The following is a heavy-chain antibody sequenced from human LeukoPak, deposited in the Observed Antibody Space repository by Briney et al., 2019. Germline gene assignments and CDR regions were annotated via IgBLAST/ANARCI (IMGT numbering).Heavy chain of an antibody. D-gene: IGHD3-3*01. CDR3: AKDFWALVRILFDY. Sequence: PGRSLRLSCAASAFIFDDYAMHWVRQAPGRGLEWVSAISGSGGSTYYADSVKGRFTISRDNSKNTLYLQMNSLRAEDTAVYYCAKDFWALVRILFDYWGQGTLVTVSS. J-gene: IGHJ4*02. CDR2: ISGSGGST. CDR1: AFIFDDYA. V-gene: IGHV3-23*01.